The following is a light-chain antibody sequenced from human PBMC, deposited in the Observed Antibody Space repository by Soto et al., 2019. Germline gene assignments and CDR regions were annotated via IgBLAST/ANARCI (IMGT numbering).Light chain of an antibody. V-gene: IGLV4-69*01. CDR3: QTWGTGIHV. CDR2: LNSDGSH. Sequence: QSVLTQSPSASASLGGSVKLTCTLSSGHSSYAIAWHQQQPEKGPRYLMKLNSDGSHSKGDGIPDRFSGSSSGAERYLIISSLQSEDEADYYCQTWGTGIHVFGTGTKVTVL. CDR1: SGHSSYA. J-gene: IGLJ1*01.